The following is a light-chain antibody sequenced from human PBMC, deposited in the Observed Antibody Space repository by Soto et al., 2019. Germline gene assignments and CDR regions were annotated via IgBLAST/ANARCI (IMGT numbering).Light chain of an antibody. CDR2: AAS. CDR1: QSISSY. Sequence: DIQMTQSPSSLSASVGDRVTITCRASQSISSYLNWYQQKPGKAPKLLIYAASSLQSGVPSRFSGSGSGTDFTLTISSLQPEDFATYYCQQRYSTPRTFGHGTKVAIK. CDR3: QQRYSTPRT. J-gene: IGKJ1*01. V-gene: IGKV1-39*01.